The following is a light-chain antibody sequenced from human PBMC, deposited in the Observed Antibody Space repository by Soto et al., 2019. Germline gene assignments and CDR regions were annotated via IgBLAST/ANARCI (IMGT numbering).Light chain of an antibody. CDR3: HQFGDSPQT. CDR1: QSLSASY. V-gene: IGKV3-20*01. J-gene: IGKJ1*01. CDR2: STS. Sequence: EIVLTQSPGTLSLSPGDRATLSCRASQSLSASYIAWYQQKPGQAPRLLIYSTSTRAAGLPDRFTGRGSGTHFTLAISRLEPEDFAVYYCHQFGDSPQTFGQGTTVEV.